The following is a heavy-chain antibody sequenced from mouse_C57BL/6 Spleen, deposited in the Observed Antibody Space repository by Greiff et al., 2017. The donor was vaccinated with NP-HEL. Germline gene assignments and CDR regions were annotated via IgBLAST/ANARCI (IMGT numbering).Heavy chain of an antibody. V-gene: IGHV1-52*01. CDR1: GYTFTSYW. D-gene: IGHD2-5*01. J-gene: IGHJ4*01. Sequence: VQLQQPGAELVRPGSSVKLSCKASGYTFTSYWMHWVKQRPIQGLEWIGNIDPSDSETHYNQKFKDKATLTVDKSSSTAYMQLSSLTSEDSAVYYCARSYSNQGAMDYWGQGTSVTVSS. CDR3: ARSYSNQGAMDY. CDR2: IDPSDSET.